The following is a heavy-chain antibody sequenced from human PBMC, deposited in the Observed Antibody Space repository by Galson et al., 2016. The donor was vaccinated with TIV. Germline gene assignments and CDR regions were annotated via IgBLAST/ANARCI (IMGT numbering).Heavy chain of an antibody. CDR3: SRHWDT. CDR1: GASISADY. J-gene: IGHJ5*02. V-gene: IGHV4-59*08. Sequence: SETLSLTCAVSGASISADYWSWIRQPPGGRLEWIAYVYNGDITNYNPSLKSRLTMSADTSKNHSSLRLTSVTAADTAVYYCSRHWDTWGQGTLVTVSS. CDR2: VYNGDIT.